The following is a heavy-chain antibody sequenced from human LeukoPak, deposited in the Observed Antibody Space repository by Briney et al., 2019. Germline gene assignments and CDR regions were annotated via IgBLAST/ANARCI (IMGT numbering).Heavy chain of an antibody. Sequence: PSETLSLTCTVSGGSISTYYWSWIRQPPGKGLEWIGYIFYSGSTNYNPSLKSRVTISVDTSKNQFSLKLSSVTAADTAVYYCARGLLTYGGPITMVRGVKPVYFDYWGQGTLVTVSS. D-gene: IGHD3-10*01. CDR2: IFYSGST. CDR3: ARGLLTYGGPITMVRGVKPVYFDY. CDR1: GGSISTYY. J-gene: IGHJ4*02. V-gene: IGHV4-59*12.